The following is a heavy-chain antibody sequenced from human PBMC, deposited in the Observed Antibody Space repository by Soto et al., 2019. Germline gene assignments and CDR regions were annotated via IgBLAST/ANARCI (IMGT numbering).Heavy chain of an antibody. Sequence: QVQLQESGPGLVKPSETLSLTCTVTGGSTSSYYWSWLRQPPGKGLEWIGYNSYSGSTDYNPSLNSXXTXSXXTSKNQFTLNLSSATAADTAVYYCARHGGSYSFDSWGQGTLVTVSS. CDR3: ARHGGSYSFDS. J-gene: IGHJ4*02. CDR2: NSYSGST. V-gene: IGHV4-59*08. D-gene: IGHD1-26*01. CDR1: GGSTSSYY.